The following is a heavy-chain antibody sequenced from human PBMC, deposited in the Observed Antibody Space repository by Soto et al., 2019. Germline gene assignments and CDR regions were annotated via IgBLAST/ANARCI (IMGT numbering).Heavy chain of an antibody. CDR1: GFTFSSYA. CDR3: AKGPATRLYYYYGMDV. J-gene: IGHJ6*02. D-gene: IGHD1-26*01. Sequence: EVQLLESGGGLVQPGGSLRLSCAASGFTFSSYAMSWVRQAPGKGLEWVSAISGSGGSTYYADSVKGRFTISRDNSNNTLYLQMTSLRAQDTAVYYCAKGPATRLYYYYGMDVWGQGPTVTVSS. V-gene: IGHV3-23*01. CDR2: ISGSGGST.